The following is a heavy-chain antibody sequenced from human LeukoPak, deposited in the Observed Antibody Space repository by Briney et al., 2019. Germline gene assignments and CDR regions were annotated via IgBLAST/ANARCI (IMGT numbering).Heavy chain of an antibody. Sequence: ASVKVSCKASGYTFIGYYIHWVRQAPGQGLEWMGWINPYSGGTNYAQTFQGRVTMTRDTSISTAYMELIALGSDDTAVYYCARDRTLNSDAFDIWGQGTMVTVSS. CDR3: ARDRTLNSDAFDI. V-gene: IGHV1-2*02. CDR1: GYTFIGYY. J-gene: IGHJ3*02. CDR2: INPYSGGT. D-gene: IGHD1-7*01.